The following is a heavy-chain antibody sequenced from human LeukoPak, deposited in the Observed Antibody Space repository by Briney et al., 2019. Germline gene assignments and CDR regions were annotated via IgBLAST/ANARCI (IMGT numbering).Heavy chain of an antibody. CDR3: ARTRIAAAGYYYYYYGMDV. CDR1: GGSISSYY. Sequence: SETLSLTCTVSGGSISSYYWSWIRQPPGKGLEWIGYIYYSGGTNYNPSLKRRVTISVDTSKNQFSLKLSSVTAADAAVYYCARTRIAAAGYYYYYYGMDVWGQGTTVTVSS. CDR2: IYYSGGT. V-gene: IGHV4-59*08. D-gene: IGHD6-13*01. J-gene: IGHJ6*02.